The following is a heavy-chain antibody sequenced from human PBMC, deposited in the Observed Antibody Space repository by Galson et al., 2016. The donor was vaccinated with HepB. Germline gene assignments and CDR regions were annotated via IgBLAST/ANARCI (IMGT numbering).Heavy chain of an antibody. CDR2: ISLDGSYK. D-gene: IGHD4-23*01. Sequence: SLRLSCAASGFTFRSYAMHWVRQAPGMGLEWVAVISLDGSYKYYADSVKGRFTISRDNSKNTLYLQRNRLRAEDTAVYYCARGWGGNSYGFDIWGQGTMVIVSS. CDR1: GFTFRSYA. CDR3: ARGWGGNSYGFDI. V-gene: IGHV3-30-3*01. J-gene: IGHJ3*02.